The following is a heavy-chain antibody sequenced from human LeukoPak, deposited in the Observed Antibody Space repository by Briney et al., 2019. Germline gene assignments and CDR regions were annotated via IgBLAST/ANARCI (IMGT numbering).Heavy chain of an antibody. CDR3: ARLYSGSDY. J-gene: IGHJ4*02. CDR2: MNPNSGGT. Sequence: ASVKVSCKASGYSFTGYYMHWVRQAPGQGLEWMGWMNPNSGGTNYAQKFQGRVTTTRDTSNSTASMELSSLRSDGTAVYYCARLYSGSDYWGQGTLVTVSS. CDR1: GYSFTGYY. D-gene: IGHD1-26*01. V-gene: IGHV1-2*02.